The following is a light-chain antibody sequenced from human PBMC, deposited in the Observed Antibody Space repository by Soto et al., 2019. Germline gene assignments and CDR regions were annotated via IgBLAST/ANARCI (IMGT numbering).Light chain of an antibody. CDR2: GAS. CDR3: QQYGSYPGT. J-gene: IGKJ1*01. Sequence: EIVLTQYPGTLSSSPGERATLSCRASQTVTSNYLAWYQQKPGQAPRLLFFGASIRATGLPDRFSGGGSGTDFTLTISRLQPEDFAVYYCQQYGSYPGTFGQGTKVDIK. V-gene: IGKV3-20*01. CDR1: QTVTSNY.